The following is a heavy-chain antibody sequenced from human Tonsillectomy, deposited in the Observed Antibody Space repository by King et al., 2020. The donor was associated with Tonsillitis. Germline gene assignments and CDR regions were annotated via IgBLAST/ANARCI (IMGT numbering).Heavy chain of an antibody. V-gene: IGHV3-23*03. CDR2: IYSGGTIT. D-gene: IGHD4-17*01. J-gene: IGHJ4*02. Sequence: VQLVESGGGLVQPGGSLRLSCAASGFTFSTYAMSWVRQAPGKGLEWVSVIYSGGTITRYADSVRGRFTISRDDSNNTLSLQMNSLRTEDTALYYCAKPHRGDSLRSDDWGQRTLVTVSS. CDR3: AKPHRGDSLRSDD. CDR1: GFTFSTYA.